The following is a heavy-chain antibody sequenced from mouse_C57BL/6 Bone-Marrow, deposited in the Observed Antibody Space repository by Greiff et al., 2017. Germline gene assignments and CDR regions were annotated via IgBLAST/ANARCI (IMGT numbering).Heavy chain of an antibody. V-gene: IGHV1-69*01. J-gene: IGHJ4*01. CDR2: IDPSDSYT. D-gene: IGHD2-3*01. CDR1: GYTFTSYW. CDR3: ASDGYGDYAMDY. Sequence: VQLQQPGAELVMPGASVKLSCKASGYTFTSYWMHWVKQRPGQGLEWIGEIDPSDSYTNSNQKFKGKSTLTVDKSSSTAYMQLSSLTSEDSAVYYCASDGYGDYAMDYWGQGTSVTVSS.